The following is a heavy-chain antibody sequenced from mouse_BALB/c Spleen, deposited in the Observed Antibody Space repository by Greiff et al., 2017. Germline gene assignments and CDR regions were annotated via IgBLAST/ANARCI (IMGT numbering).Heavy chain of an antibody. CDR1: GDSITSGY. D-gene: IGHD1-1*01. J-gene: IGHJ1*01. Sequence: EVKLQESGPSLVKPSQTLSLTCSVTGDSITSGYWNWIRKFPGNKLEYMGYISYSGSTYYNPSLKSRISITRDTSKNQYYLQLNSVTTEDTATYYCARGTVVDPNWYFDVWGAGTTVTVSS. CDR3: ARGTVVDPNWYFDV. CDR2: ISYSGST. V-gene: IGHV3-8*02.